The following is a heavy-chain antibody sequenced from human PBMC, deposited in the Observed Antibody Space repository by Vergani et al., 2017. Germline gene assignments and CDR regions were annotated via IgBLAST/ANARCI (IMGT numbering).Heavy chain of an antibody. J-gene: IGHJ4*02. CDR1: GFTFSSYA. D-gene: IGHD4-23*01. CDR3: AKPYGGNSGDYFDY. Sequence: EVQLLESGGGLVQPGGSLRLSCAASGFTFSSYAMSWVRQAPGKGLEWVSAICGSGGSTYYADSVKGRFTIASDNSKNTLYLQMNSLRDEDTSVYYCAKPYGGNSGDYFDYWGQGTLVTVSS. CDR2: ICGSGGST. V-gene: IGHV3-23*01.